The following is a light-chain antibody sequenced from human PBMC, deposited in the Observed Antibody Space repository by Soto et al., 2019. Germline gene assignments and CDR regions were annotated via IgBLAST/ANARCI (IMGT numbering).Light chain of an antibody. CDR1: QSVSSSY. V-gene: IGKV3-20*01. J-gene: IGKJ3*01. CDR3: HQYGDSPL. Sequence: EIVLTQSPGTLSLSPGERATLSCRASQSVSSSYLAWYQQKSGQAPRLLIYGASIRATGIPDRFGGSGSGTDFTLTISRLEPEDFAVYYCHQYGDSPLFGPGTKVDIK. CDR2: GAS.